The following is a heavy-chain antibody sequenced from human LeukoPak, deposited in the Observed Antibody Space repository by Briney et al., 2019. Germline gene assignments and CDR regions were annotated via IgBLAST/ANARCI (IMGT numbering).Heavy chain of an antibody. V-gene: IGHV3-30*04. CDR1: GFTFSSYA. CDR3: ARDTRITFGGVIVRDGYNPFDY. Sequence: GRSLRLSCAASGFTFSSYAMHWVRQAPGKGLEWVAVISYDGSNKYYADSVKGRFTISRDNSKNTLYLQMNSLRAEDTAVYYCARDTRITFGGVIVRDGYNPFDYWGQGTLVTVSS. D-gene: IGHD3-16*02. CDR2: ISYDGSNK. J-gene: IGHJ4*02.